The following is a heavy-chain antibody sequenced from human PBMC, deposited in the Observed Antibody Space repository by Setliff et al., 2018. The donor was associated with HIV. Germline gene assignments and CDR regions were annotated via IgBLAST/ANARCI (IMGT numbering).Heavy chain of an antibody. CDR1: GIMFSRDW. J-gene: IGHJ4*01. CDR2: INSDGSST. Sequence: GGSLRLSCVASGIMFSRDWMLWVRQAPGKGLVWVSRINSDGSSTYHADSVKGRFTISRDNAKNTLYLQMNGLRVEDTAVYYCAKDGISGGAYPPYYFDYWGHGTLVTVSS. V-gene: IGHV3-74*01. D-gene: IGHD2-15*01. CDR3: AKDGISGGAYPPYYFDY.